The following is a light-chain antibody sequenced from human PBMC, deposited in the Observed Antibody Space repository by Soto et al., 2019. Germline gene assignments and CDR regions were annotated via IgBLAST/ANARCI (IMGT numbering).Light chain of an antibody. CDR2: EAS. V-gene: IGKV1-5*01. J-gene: IGKJ1*01. CDR1: QSVSSW. CDR3: QQYESYPWT. Sequence: DIQMTQSPSILSASMGERVTITCRASQSVSSWLAWYQQYPGKAPRLLIFEASKLESGVPSRFSGSGSRTDFTLTINGLQPDDFATYYCQQYESYPWTFGQGTKV.